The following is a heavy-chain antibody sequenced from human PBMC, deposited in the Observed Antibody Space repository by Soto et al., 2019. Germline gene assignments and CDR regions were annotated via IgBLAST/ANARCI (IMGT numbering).Heavy chain of an antibody. D-gene: IGHD1-1*01. V-gene: IGHV3-30-3*01. CDR1: GFTFSSYA. J-gene: IGHJ4*02. Sequence: QVQLVESGGGVVQPGRSLRLSCAASGFTFSSYAMHWVRQAPGKGLEWVAVISYDGSNKYYADSVKGRFTISRDNSKNTLYLQMNSLRAEDTAVYYCARDTDDPASHGAYYFDYWGQGTLVTVSS. CDR3: ARDTDDPASHGAYYFDY. CDR2: ISYDGSNK.